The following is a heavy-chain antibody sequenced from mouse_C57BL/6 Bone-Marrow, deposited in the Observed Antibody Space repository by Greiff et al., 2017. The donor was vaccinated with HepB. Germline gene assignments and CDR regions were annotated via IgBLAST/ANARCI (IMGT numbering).Heavy chain of an antibody. J-gene: IGHJ1*03. CDR2: IDPETGGT. CDR3: TEYGSSSYFDV. D-gene: IGHD1-1*01. Sequence: VQLQQSGAELVRPGPSVTLSCKASGYTFTDYEMHWVKQTPVHGLEWIGAIDPETGGTAYNQKFKGKAILTAVKSSSTAYMELRSLTSEDSAVYHCTEYGSSSYFDVWGTGTTVTVSS. CDR1: GYTFTDYE. V-gene: IGHV1-15*01.